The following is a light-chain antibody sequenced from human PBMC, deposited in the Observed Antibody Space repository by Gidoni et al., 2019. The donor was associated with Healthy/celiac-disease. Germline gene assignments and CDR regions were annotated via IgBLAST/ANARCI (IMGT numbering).Light chain of an antibody. J-gene: IGLJ2*01. CDR3: SSYTSSRNVV. Sequence: QPALTQPASVSGSPGQSITISCTGTSSDVGGYNYVSWYQQHPGKAPKLMIYEVSTRPSGVSNRFSGSKSGNTASLTISGLQAEDEADYYCSSYTSSRNVVFGGGTKLTVL. V-gene: IGLV2-14*01. CDR2: EVS. CDR1: SSDVGGYNY.